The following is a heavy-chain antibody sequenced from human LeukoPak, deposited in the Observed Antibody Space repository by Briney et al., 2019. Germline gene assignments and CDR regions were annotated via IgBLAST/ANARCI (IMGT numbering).Heavy chain of an antibody. Sequence: ASVKVSCKVSGYTLTELAMHWGRQAPGKGLELMGGVDPEDGETIYAQKFQGRVTMTEDTSTDTAYMELSSLRSEDTAVYYCATAPNEWLRHPYGMDVWGQGTTVTVSS. CDR2: VDPEDGET. D-gene: IGHD5-12*01. CDR3: ATAPNEWLRHPYGMDV. V-gene: IGHV1-24*01. J-gene: IGHJ6*02. CDR1: GYTLTELA.